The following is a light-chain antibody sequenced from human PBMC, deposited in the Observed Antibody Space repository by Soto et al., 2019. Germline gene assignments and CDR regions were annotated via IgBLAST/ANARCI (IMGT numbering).Light chain of an antibody. Sequence: AVTQPPSASGSPGQSVTISCTGTTSDIGVYDFVSWYQHHPGKAPRLIIYEVVQRPSGVPDRFSGSKSGNTASLTVSGHQAADEADYFCKSYAGSNTYVFGSGTKVTVL. CDR1: TSDIGVYDF. CDR2: EVV. J-gene: IGLJ1*01. V-gene: IGLV2-8*01. CDR3: KSYAGSNTYV.